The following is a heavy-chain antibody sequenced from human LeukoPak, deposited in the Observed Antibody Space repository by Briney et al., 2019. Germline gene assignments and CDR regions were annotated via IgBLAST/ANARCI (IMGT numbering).Heavy chain of an antibody. V-gene: IGHV1-69*13. CDR3: ARDLVGSHTSYSSGAWDY. D-gene: IGHD3-9*01. J-gene: IGHJ4*02. CDR2: IIPMFDTA. Sequence: SVKVSCKASGGTFSNYAISWVRQAPGQGLEWMGGIIPMFDTADYAQNFQGTLTITADESTSTAYMELSSLRAEDTAVYYCARDLVGSHTSYSSGAWDYWGQGTPVTVSS. CDR1: GGTFSNYA.